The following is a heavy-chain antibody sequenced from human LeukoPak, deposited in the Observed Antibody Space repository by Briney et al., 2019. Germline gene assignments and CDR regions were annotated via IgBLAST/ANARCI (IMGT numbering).Heavy chain of an antibody. Sequence: PSETLSLTCTVSGGSISSYYWSWIRQPPGKGLEWIGYIYYSGSTNYNPSLKSRVTISVDTSKNQFSLKLSSVTAADTAVYYCARMALNDFWSGYHDAFDIWGQGTMVTVSS. D-gene: IGHD3-3*01. J-gene: IGHJ3*02. CDR3: ARMALNDFWSGYHDAFDI. CDR2: IYYSGST. CDR1: GGSISSYY. V-gene: IGHV4-59*01.